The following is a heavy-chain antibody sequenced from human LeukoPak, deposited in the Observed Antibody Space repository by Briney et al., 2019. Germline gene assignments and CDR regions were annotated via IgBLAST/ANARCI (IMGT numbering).Heavy chain of an antibody. D-gene: IGHD3-10*01. CDR2: IKQDGSEK. V-gene: IGHV3-7*01. CDR3: ARFYYFGSGSYGY. Sequence: GGSLRLSCAASGFTFSSYWMSWVRQAPGKGLEWVASIKQDGSEKYYVDSVKGRFTISRDNAKNSLYVQMNSLRAEDTAVYYCARFYYFGSGSYGYWGQGTRVTVSS. CDR1: GFTFSSYW. J-gene: IGHJ4*02.